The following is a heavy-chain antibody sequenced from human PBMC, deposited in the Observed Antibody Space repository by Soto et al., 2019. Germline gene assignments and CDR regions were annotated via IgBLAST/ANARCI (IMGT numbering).Heavy chain of an antibody. J-gene: IGHJ3*02. CDR1: GYTFSNYW. D-gene: IGHD3-3*01. CDR3: AILDFTFGSIDVFDM. V-gene: IGHV5-10-1*03. CDR2: IDPSDSYT. Sequence: EVQLVQSGAEVKKPGESLMISCKGSGYTFSNYWISWVRQMPGKGLEWMGKIDPSDSYTTYSPSLQGHVTISADKSISTAFLRWTSLKSSDTAMYYCAILDFTFGSIDVFDMWGQGTMVTVSS.